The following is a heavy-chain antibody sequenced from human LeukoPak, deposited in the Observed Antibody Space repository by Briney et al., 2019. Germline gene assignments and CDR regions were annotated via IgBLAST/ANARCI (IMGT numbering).Heavy chain of an antibody. CDR3: ARGGYCRSSSCYWFDP. V-gene: IGHV7-4-1*02. D-gene: IGHD2-2*01. CDR1: VYTFSNYA. CDR2: INTNYGNP. J-gene: IGHJ5*02. Sequence: GASVKVSCKASVYTFSNYAMNWVRQAPGQGLEGMGWINTNYGNPKYAQGFTGRFVFTLDTSVSTAYLQISSLKAEDSAVYYCARGGYCRSSSCYWFDPWGQGTLVTVSS.